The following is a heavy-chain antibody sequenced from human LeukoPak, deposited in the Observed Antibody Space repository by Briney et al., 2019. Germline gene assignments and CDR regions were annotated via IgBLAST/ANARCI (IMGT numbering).Heavy chain of an antibody. CDR1: GGSISSSSYY. J-gene: IGHJ5*02. D-gene: IGHD3-10*01. CDR3: ASLLWFGELSPVNWFDP. Sequence: SETLSLTCTVSGGSISSSSYYWGWIRQPPEKGLEWIGSIYYSGSTYYNPSLKSRVTISVDTSKNQFSLKLSSVTAADTAVYYCASLLWFGELSPVNWFDPWGQGTLVTVSS. CDR2: IYYSGST. V-gene: IGHV4-39*01.